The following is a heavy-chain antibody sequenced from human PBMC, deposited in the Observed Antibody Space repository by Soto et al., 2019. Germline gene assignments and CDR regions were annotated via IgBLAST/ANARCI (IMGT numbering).Heavy chain of an antibody. Sequence: ASVKVSCKASGYTFTSYYMHWVRQAPGQGLEWMGIINPSGGSTSYAQKFQGRVTMTRDTSTSTVYMELSSLRSEDTAVYYCARASMMYSGSYSSDYWGQGPPVTVSS. J-gene: IGHJ4*02. CDR1: GYTFTSYY. CDR3: ARASMMYSGSYSSDY. CDR2: INPSGGST. D-gene: IGHD1-26*01. V-gene: IGHV1-46*01.